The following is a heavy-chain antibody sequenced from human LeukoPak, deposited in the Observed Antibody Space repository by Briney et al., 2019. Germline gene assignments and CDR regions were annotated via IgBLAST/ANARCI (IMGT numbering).Heavy chain of an antibody. CDR3: AKGRYTSGWYLDY. J-gene: IGHJ4*02. V-gene: IGHV1-69*04. D-gene: IGHD6-19*01. CDR1: GGTFSSYA. Sequence: GASVKVSCKASGGTFSSYAISWVRQAPGQGLEWMGRIIPILGIANYAQKFQGRVTITADKSTSTAYMELSSLRAEDTAVYYCAKGRYTSGWYLDYWGQGTLVTVSS. CDR2: IIPILGIA.